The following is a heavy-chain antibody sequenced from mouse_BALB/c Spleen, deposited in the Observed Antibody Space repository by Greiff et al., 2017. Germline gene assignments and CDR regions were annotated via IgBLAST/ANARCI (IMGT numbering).Heavy chain of an antibody. CDR3: ARTGYGNTGFAY. CDR2: ISYSGST. J-gene: IGHJ3*01. V-gene: IGHV3-2*02. D-gene: IGHD2-10*02. Sequence: ESGPGLVKPSQSLSLTCTVTGYSITSDYAWNWIRQFPGNKLEWMGYISYSGSTSYNPSLKSRISITRDTSKNQFFLQLNSVTTEDTATYYCARTGYGNTGFAYWGQGTLVTVSA. CDR1: GYSITSDYA.